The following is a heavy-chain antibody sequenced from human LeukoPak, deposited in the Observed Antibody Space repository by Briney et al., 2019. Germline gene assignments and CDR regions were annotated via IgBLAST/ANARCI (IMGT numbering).Heavy chain of an antibody. Sequence: SETLSLTCAVYGGSFSGYYWSWIRQPPGKGLEWIGEINHSGSTNYNPSLKSRVTISVDTSKNQFSLKLSSVTAADTAVHYCARGLVVVAASPYYYYGMDVWGQGTTVTVSS. CDR1: GGSFSGYY. CDR3: ARGLVVVAASPYYYYGMDV. J-gene: IGHJ6*02. D-gene: IGHD2-15*01. V-gene: IGHV4-34*01. CDR2: INHSGST.